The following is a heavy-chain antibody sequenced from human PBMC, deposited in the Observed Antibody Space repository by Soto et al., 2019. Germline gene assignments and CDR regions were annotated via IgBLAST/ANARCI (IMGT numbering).Heavy chain of an antibody. Sequence: GGSLRLSCAASGFTFRSHGMHWVRQAPGRGLEWVAVIWYDGSEKYYADSVKGRFAISRDNSKNTMSLQMDSLRADDTAVYYCARHGNGKMCDYWGQGTLVTVSS. V-gene: IGHV3-33*01. CDR3: ARHGNGKMCDY. CDR1: GFTFRSHG. CDR2: IWYDGSEK. J-gene: IGHJ4*02.